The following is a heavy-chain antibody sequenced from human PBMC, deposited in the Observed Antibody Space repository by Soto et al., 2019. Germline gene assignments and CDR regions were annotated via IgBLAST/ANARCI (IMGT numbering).Heavy chain of an antibody. J-gene: IGHJ5*02. CDR1: GYTFTGYD. CDR2: INPNSGGT. CDR3: ARGPPLFYGDSAVGDNWFDP. D-gene: IGHD4-17*01. Sequence: GASVKVSCKASGYTFTGYDMHWVRQAPGQGLEWMGWINPNSGGTNYAQKFQGWVTMTRDTSISTAYMELSRLRSDDTAVYYCARGPPLFYGDSAVGDNWFDPWGQGTLVTVSS. V-gene: IGHV1-2*04.